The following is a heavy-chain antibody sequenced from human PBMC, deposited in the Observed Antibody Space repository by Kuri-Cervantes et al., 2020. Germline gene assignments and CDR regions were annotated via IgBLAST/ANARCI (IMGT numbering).Heavy chain of an antibody. V-gene: IGHV4-34*01. J-gene: IGHJ4*02. CDR2: INHSGST. CDR3: ASSSEWELYYFDF. CDR1: GGSFSGYY. D-gene: IGHD1-26*01. Sequence: ESLKISCAVYGGSFSGYYWSWIRQPPGKGLEWIGEINHSGSTNYNPSLKSRVTISVDTSKNQFSLKLSSVTAADTAVYYCASSSEWELYYFDFWGQGTLVTVSS.